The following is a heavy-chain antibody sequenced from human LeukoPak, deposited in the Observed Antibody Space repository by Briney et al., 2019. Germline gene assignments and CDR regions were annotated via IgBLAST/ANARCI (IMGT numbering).Heavy chain of an antibody. D-gene: IGHD3-22*01. CDR2: ISSSSSYI. Sequence: GGTLRLSCAASGFTFSSYSMNWVRQAPGKGVEWVSSISSSSSYIYYADSVKGRFTISRDNAKNSLYLQMNSLRAEDTAVYYCARKEYYYDSSGYYYYWGQGTLVTVSS. V-gene: IGHV3-21*01. CDR1: GFTFSSYS. J-gene: IGHJ4*02. CDR3: ARKEYYYDSSGYYYY.